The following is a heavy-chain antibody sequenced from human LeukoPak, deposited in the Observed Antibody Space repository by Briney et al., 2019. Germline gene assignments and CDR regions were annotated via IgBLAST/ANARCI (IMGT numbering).Heavy chain of an antibody. CDR2: IRGDNGDT. CDR1: GYTFTGYY. CDR3: ARVGLLTGYYFFDY. D-gene: IGHD3-9*01. J-gene: IGHJ4*02. V-gene: IGHV1-18*04. Sequence: ASVKVSCKASGYTFTGYYMHWARQAPGQGLEWVGWIRGDNGDTNYAQKLQGRVTMTTDTSTSTAYMELRSLGSDETAVYYCARVGLLTGYYFFDYWGQGTLVTVSS.